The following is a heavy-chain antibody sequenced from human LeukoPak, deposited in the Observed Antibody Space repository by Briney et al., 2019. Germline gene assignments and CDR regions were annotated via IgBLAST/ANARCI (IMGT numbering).Heavy chain of an antibody. J-gene: IGHJ5*02. Sequence: ASVKVSCKASGYTFTGYYMHWVRQAPGQGLEWMAWINPNSGGTNYAQKFQGRVTMTRDTSISTAYMELSRLRSDDTAVYYCARVLGSGRNWFDPWGQGTLVTVSS. CDR2: INPNSGGT. CDR1: GYTFTGYY. CDR3: ARVLGSGRNWFDP. D-gene: IGHD3-10*01. V-gene: IGHV1-2*02.